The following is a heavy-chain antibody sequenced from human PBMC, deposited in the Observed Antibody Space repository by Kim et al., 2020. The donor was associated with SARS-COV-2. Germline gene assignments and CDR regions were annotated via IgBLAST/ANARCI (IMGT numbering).Heavy chain of an antibody. CDR1: GFPFSSYD. CDR3: ARATYYYGSGFFWFDP. D-gene: IGHD3-10*01. Sequence: GGSLRLSCAASGFPFSSYDMHWVRQATGKGLEWVSAIGTAGDTYYPGSVKGRFTISRENAKNSLYLQMNSLRAGDTAVYYCARATYYYGSGFFWFDPWGQGTLVTVSS. V-gene: IGHV3-13*01. CDR2: IGTAGDT. J-gene: IGHJ5*02.